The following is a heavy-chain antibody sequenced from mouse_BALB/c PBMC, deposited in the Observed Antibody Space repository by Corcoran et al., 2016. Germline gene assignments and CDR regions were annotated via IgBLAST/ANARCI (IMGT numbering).Heavy chain of an antibody. V-gene: IGHV14-3*02. D-gene: IGHD1-1*01. CDR3: ARGTAVVADD. CDR1: GFNIKDTY. CDR2: IDPANGNT. J-gene: IGHJ2*01. Sequence: EVQLQQSGAEIVKPAASVKLSCTASGFNIKDTYIHWVKKRPEQGLQWSGRIDPANGNTKYDTKFQGRATITADTASNTAYLKLSSLTSEDSAVYYCARGTAVVADDCGQGTTLAVSA.